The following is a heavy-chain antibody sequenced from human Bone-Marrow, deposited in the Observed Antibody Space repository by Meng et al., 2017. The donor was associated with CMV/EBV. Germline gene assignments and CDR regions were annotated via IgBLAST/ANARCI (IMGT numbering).Heavy chain of an antibody. CDR1: GDTFRNYS. J-gene: IGHJ4*02. D-gene: IGHD3-10*01. Sequence: SVKVSCKTSGDTFRNYSISWVRQAPGQGLEWMGRIIPFHDLINYAQKFQGRLTITADKSTNTAYMELSSLTSEDTAVYYCARDPGQVGDYWGQGTRVTGSS. CDR3: ARDPGQVGDY. CDR2: IIPFHDLI. V-gene: IGHV1-69*04.